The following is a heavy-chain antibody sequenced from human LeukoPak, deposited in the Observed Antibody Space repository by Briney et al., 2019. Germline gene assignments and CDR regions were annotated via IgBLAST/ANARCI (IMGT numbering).Heavy chain of an antibody. J-gene: IGHJ4*02. CDR1: GFTVSSNY. V-gene: IGHV3-53*01. Sequence: PGGSLRLSCAASGFTVSSNYMSWVRQAPGKGLEWVSGISYGGDYTYYADSVKGRFTISRDNSRNTLSLQMNSLRAEDTAIYYCAKDSATVGGPDFGEWGQGTLVTVSS. CDR2: ISYGGDYT. D-gene: IGHD2/OR15-2a*01. CDR3: AKDSATVGGPDFGE.